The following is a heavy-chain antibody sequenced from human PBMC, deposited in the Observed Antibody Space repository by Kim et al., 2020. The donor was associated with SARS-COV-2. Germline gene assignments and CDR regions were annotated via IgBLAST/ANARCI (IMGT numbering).Heavy chain of an antibody. J-gene: IGHJ6*01. CDR3: ARDKGGTYCGGDCYTYY. V-gene: IGHV3-21*01. D-gene: IGHD2-21*02. Sequence: GGSLRLSCAASGFTFSSYSMNWVRQAPGKGLEWVSSISSSSSYIYYADSVKGRFTISRDNAKNSLYLQMTSLRAAATAVYYCARDKGGTYCGGDCYTYY. CDR2: ISSSSSYI. CDR1: GFTFSSYS.